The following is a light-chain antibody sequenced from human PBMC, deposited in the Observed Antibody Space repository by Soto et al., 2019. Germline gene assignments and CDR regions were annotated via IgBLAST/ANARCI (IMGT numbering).Light chain of an antibody. CDR2: DVS. Sequence: QSALTQPASVSGSPGQSITISCTGTSSDVGGYNYVSWYQQYPGKAPKLMIYDVSNRPSGVSNRFSGSKSDNTASLTISGLQAEDVADYYCSSYTSSSTPVVFGGGTQLTVL. CDR1: SSDVGGYNY. CDR3: SSYTSSSTPVV. V-gene: IGLV2-14*01. J-gene: IGLJ2*01.